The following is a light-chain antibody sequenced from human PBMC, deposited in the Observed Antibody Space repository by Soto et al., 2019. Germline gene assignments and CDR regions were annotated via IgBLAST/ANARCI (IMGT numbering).Light chain of an antibody. CDR1: QGISSY. CDR3: QQYYSYRYT. V-gene: IGKV1-8*01. CDR2: AAS. J-gene: IGKJ2*01. Sequence: AIRITQSPSSFSASTGDRVTITCRASQGISSYLAWYQQKPGKAPKLLIYAASTLQSGVPSRFSGSGSGTDFTLTISCLQSEDFATYYCQQYYSYRYTFGQGTKLEIK.